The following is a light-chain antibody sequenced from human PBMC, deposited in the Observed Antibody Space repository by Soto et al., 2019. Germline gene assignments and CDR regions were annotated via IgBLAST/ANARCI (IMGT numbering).Light chain of an antibody. J-gene: IGKJ2*01. V-gene: IGKV1-33*01. Sequence: DIQMTQSPSSLSASVGDRVTITCQASQDISNYLNWYQQKPGKAPKLLIYDASNLETGVPSRFSGSGSGTDFTFTISSLQPEDIATYYCQQYNNWPPAYTFGQGTRVESK. CDR1: QDISNY. CDR3: QQYNNWPPAYT. CDR2: DAS.